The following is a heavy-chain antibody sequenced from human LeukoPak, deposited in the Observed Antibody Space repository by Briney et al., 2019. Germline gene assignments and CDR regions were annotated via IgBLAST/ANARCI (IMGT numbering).Heavy chain of an antibody. CDR3: ARRFKMHSMTTVTDEAFDL. CDR1: DTCISNFL. D-gene: IGHD4-17*01. V-gene: IGHV5-51*07. J-gene: IGHJ3*01. Sequence: GASLKISYESSDTCISNFLICWVHPMPGTGLECMGIIYPGDSDTRYSPSFQGQVTISVDKSISTACLQWSSLKASDTAMYYCARRFKMHSMTTVTDEAFDLWGQGTMVTVSS. CDR2: IYPGDSDT.